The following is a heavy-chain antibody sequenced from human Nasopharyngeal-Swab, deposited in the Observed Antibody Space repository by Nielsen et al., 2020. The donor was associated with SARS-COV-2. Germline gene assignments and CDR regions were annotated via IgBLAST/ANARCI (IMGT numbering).Heavy chain of an antibody. D-gene: IGHD6-19*01. CDR2: IWYDGGNK. CDR3: ARSGQWLVQDY. V-gene: IGHV3-33*01. J-gene: IGHJ4*02. CDR1: GFTFSSYG. Sequence: GESLKISCAASGFTFSSYGMHWVRQAPGKGLEWVAVIWYDGGNKYYADSVKGRFTISRDNSKNTLYLQMNSLRAEDTAVYYCARSGQWLVQDYWGQGTLVTVSS.